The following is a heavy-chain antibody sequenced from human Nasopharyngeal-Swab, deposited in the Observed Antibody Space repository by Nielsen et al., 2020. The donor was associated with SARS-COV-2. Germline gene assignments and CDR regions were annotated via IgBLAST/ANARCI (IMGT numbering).Heavy chain of an antibody. CDR2: IGRYGTDI. Sequence: GESLKISCAASGFTFRDYSMNWVRQAPGKGLEWVSSIGRYGTDIFQADSVKGRFSVFRDAANKSIYLQMRSLGAEDTAVYYCARGTVFGVANGMDVWGQGTTVTVSS. CDR3: ARGTVFGVANGMDV. CDR1: GFTFRDYS. J-gene: IGHJ6*02. V-gene: IGHV3-21*01. D-gene: IGHD3-3*01.